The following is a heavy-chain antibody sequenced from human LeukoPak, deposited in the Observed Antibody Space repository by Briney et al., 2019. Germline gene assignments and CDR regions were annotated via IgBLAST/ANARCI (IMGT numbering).Heavy chain of an antibody. CDR1: GYTFTGYY. D-gene: IGHD5-24*01. Sequence: ASVKVSCKASGYTFTGYYMHWVRQAPGQGLEWMGWINPNSGGTNYAQKFQGRVTMTRDTSIRTAYMELSSLRSDDTAVYYCTRDGQSAGFDSWGQGTMVTVSS. J-gene: IGHJ3*02. CDR3: TRDGQSAGFDS. V-gene: IGHV1-2*02. CDR2: INPNSGGT.